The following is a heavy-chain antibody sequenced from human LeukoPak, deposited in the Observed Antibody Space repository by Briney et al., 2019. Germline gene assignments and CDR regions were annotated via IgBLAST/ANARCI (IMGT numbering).Heavy chain of an antibody. J-gene: IGHJ4*02. CDR2: IYSGGST. D-gene: IGHD3-3*01. CDR3: AKAVSGFDY. Sequence: PGGSLRLSCAASGFTVSSNYMNWVRQAPGKGLEWVSVIYSGGSTYYANSVKGRFTIFRDNSKNTLYLQMNSLRAADTAVYYCAKAVSGFDYWGQGTLVTVSS. CDR1: GFTVSSNY. V-gene: IGHV3-66*01.